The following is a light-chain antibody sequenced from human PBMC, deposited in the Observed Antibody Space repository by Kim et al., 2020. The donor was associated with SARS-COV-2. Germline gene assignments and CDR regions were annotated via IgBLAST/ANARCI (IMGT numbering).Light chain of an antibody. CDR2: GNT. V-gene: IGLV1-40*01. J-gene: IGLJ1*01. CDR1: SSNIGTNFD. CDR3: QSYDNSLTSFI. Sequence: QRVTSSCTGTSSNIGTNFDVHWYQHLPGTAPKLLIHGNTNRPSGVPDRFSGSRSGTSASLTITGLQAEDEADYYCQSYDNSLTSFIFGPGTKVTVL.